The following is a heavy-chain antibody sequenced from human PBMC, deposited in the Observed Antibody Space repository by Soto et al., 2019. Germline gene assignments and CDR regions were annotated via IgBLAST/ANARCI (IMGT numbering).Heavy chain of an antibody. CDR3: ARESRGESLGYCSGGSCYTGDGYDYYGMDA. V-gene: IGHV1-2*04. D-gene: IGHD2-15*01. J-gene: IGHJ6*02. Sequence: GASVKLSCKASGYTFTGYYMHWVRQAPGQGLEWMGWINPNSGGTNYAQKFQGWVTMTRDTSISTAYMELSRLRSDDTAVYYCARESRGESLGYCSGGSCYTGDGYDYYGMDAWR. CDR2: INPNSGGT. CDR1: GYTFTGYY.